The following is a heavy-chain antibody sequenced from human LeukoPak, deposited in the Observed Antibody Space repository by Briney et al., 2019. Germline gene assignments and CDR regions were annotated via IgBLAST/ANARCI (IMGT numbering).Heavy chain of an antibody. J-gene: IGHJ6*02. CDR1: GFILNDYG. CDR2: IWFDKNQ. V-gene: IGHV3-33*01. Sequence: PGGSLRLSCAASGFILNDYGMHWVRQAPGKGLEWAADIWFDKNQHFADSVKGRFAISRDNSKNTVYLQINSLRAEDTAVYYCARDRHCVNGVCHSPPGMDVWGQGTTVTVSS. D-gene: IGHD2-8*01. CDR3: ARDRHCVNGVCHSPPGMDV.